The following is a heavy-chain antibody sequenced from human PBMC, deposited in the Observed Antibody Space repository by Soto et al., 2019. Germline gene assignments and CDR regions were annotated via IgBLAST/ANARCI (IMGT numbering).Heavy chain of an antibody. CDR2: IWNDGTNK. V-gene: IGHV3-33*01. D-gene: IGHD5-12*01. CDR3: ARDLVLYSGYELANGFDP. CDR1: GFAFSSYG. Sequence: PGGSLRLSCAASGFAFSSYGMHWVRQAPGKGLEWVAVIWNDGTNKYYADSVKGRFTVSRDNSRNMLNLQLNSLRAEDTAVYFCARDLVLYSGYELANGFDPWGPGTLVTVSS. J-gene: IGHJ5*02.